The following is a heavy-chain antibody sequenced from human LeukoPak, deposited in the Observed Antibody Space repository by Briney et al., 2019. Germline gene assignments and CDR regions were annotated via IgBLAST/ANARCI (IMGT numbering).Heavy chain of an antibody. CDR2: ISSSSSYI. D-gene: IGHD3-22*01. CDR3: ASRSGYYYYYYGMDV. Sequence: GGSLRLSCAASRFTFSSYSMNWVRQAPGKGLEWVSSISSSSSYIYYADSVKGRFTISRDNAKNSLYLQMNSLRAKDTAVYYCASRSGYYYYYYGMDVWGQGTTVTVSS. V-gene: IGHV3-21*01. CDR1: RFTFSSYS. J-gene: IGHJ6*02.